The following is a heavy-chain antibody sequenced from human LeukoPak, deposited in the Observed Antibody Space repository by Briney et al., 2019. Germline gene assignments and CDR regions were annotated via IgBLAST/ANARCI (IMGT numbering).Heavy chain of an antibody. D-gene: IGHD3-22*01. Sequence: GESLKISCKGSGYSSTSYWIGWVRQMPGKGLEWMGVIYPGDSDTIYSPSFQGQVTISADKSIITAYLQWSSLKASDTAMYYCARRLMYYYDSSGYDVAFDIWGQGTMVTVSS. CDR1: GYSSTSYW. CDR3: ARRLMYYYDSSGYDVAFDI. CDR2: IYPGDSDT. V-gene: IGHV5-51*01. J-gene: IGHJ3*02.